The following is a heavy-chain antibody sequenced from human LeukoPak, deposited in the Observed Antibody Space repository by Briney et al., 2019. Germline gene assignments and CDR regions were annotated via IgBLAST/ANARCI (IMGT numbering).Heavy chain of an antibody. CDR1: GFTFSNYD. D-gene: IGHD5-18*01. CDR3: AKRMIQGPNGMDV. J-gene: IGHJ6*02. V-gene: IGHV3-30*18. CDR2: ISYDGSNK. Sequence: GGSLRLSCAASGFTFSNYDMHWVRQAPGKGLEWVAVISYDGSNKYYADSVKGRFTISRDNSKNTLYLQMNSLRAEDTAVYYCAKRMIQGPNGMDVWGQGTTVTVSS.